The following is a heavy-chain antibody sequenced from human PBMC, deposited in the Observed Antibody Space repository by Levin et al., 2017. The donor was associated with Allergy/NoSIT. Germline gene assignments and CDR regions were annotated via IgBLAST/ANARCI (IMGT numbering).Heavy chain of an antibody. CDR3: AKAGSSWYIEIDH. Sequence: PGGSLRLSCAASGFTFSTYAMSWVRQAPGKGLEWVAGRSAGGGKTKEAESVKGRFTISRDNSKDTLYLQMNSLTAEDTAVYYCAKAGSSWYIEIDHWGQGTLVTVSS. D-gene: IGHD6-13*01. V-gene: IGHV3-23*01. CDR2: RSAGGGKT. CDR1: GFTFSTYA. J-gene: IGHJ4*02.